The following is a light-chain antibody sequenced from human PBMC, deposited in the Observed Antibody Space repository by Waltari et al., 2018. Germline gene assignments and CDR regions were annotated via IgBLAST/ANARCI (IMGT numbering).Light chain of an antibody. CDR2: DVY. CDR1: SYDIGTYDS. J-gene: IGLJ2*01. CDR3: NSYAGGNTWF. V-gene: IGLV2-14*03. Sequence: QAALTQPPSVSGSPGQSVTISCGGTSYDIGTYDSVSWYQQRPGKAPKLLIYDVYKRPSGVSDRFSASKSGNTASLTISGLQLEDESDYYCNSYAGGNTWFFGGGTRLTVL.